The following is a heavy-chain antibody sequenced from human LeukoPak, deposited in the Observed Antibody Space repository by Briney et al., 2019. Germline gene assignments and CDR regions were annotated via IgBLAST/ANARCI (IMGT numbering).Heavy chain of an antibody. Sequence: PGGSLRLSCAASGFTFSSYAMSWVRQAPGKGLEWVSAISGSGGSTYYAGSVKGRFTISRDNSKNTLYLQMNSLRAEDTAVYYCAKDVRYYYDSSGYHPDAFDIWGQGTMVTVSS. J-gene: IGHJ3*02. CDR3: AKDVRYYYDSSGYHPDAFDI. CDR1: GFTFSSYA. D-gene: IGHD3-22*01. V-gene: IGHV3-23*01. CDR2: ISGSGGST.